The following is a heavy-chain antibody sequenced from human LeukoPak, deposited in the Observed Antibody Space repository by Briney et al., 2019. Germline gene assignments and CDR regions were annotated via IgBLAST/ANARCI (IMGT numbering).Heavy chain of an antibody. J-gene: IGHJ4*02. D-gene: IGHD4-17*01. Sequence: GGSLRLSCAASGFTFSSYATSWVRQAPGQGLDWVSAISGSGGSTYYADSVKGRFTISRDNSKNTLYLQMNSLRAEDTAVYYCAKTMHDYGDPGMDYWGQGTLVTVSS. CDR1: GFTFSSYA. CDR2: ISGSGGST. V-gene: IGHV3-23*01. CDR3: AKTMHDYGDPGMDY.